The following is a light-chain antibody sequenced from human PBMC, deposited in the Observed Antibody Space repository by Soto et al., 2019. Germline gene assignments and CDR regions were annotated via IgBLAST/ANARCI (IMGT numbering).Light chain of an antibody. Sequence: DIQMTQSPATLSASLGDRVTITCRASQRVDRWLAWYQQKPGKAPKLLISDASTLESGVPSRFSGSGSGADFTLTISSLQPEDSATYYCQLSHTTLTFGQGTRLEI. CDR3: QLSHTTLT. V-gene: IGKV1-5*01. J-gene: IGKJ5*01. CDR1: QRVDRW. CDR2: DAS.